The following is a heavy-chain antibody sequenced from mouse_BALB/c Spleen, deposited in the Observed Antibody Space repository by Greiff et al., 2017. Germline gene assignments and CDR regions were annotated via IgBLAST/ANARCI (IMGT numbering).Heavy chain of an antibody. CDR1: GYTFTSYT. Sequence: QVQLQQSGAELARPGASVKMSCKASGYTFTSYTMHWVKQRPGQGLEWIGYINPSSGYTNYNQKFKDKATLTADKSSSTAYMQLRSLTSEDSAVYYCARYDGYSLYYAMDYWGQGTSVTVSS. CDR3: ARYDGYSLYYAMDY. J-gene: IGHJ4*01. CDR2: INPSSGYT. V-gene: IGHV1-4*01. D-gene: IGHD2-3*01.